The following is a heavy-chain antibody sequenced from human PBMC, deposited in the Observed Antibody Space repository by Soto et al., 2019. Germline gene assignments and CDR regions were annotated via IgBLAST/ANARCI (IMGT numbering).Heavy chain of an antibody. V-gene: IGHV6-1*01. CDR3: ARQGSGWFDY. CDR1: GDCVSSNSAA. CDR2: TYYRSKWYS. Sequence: QAQLKQSGPGLVKPSLTLSLICDISGDCVSSNSAAWTWIRQSPSRGLEWLGRTYYRSKWYSDYALSVRSRITINAVTTRIQFSLQVNSVTPEDTAVYYCARQGSGWFDYWGQGALVTVSS. J-gene: IGHJ4*02. D-gene: IGHD6-25*01.